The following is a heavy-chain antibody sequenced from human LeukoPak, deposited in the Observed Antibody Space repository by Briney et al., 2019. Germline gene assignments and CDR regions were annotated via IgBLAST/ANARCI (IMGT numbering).Heavy chain of an antibody. V-gene: IGHV3-30*18. CDR3: AKDEEKGVVPVQPAIFDNWFDP. CDR2: ISYDGRNK. Sequence: PGGSLRLSCAASGFTFSSYGMHWVRQAPGKGLEWVAVISYDGRNKYYADSVKGRFTVSRDNSKNTLYLQMNSLRAEDTAVYYCAKDEEKGVVPVQPAIFDNWFDPWGQGTLVTVSS. J-gene: IGHJ5*02. CDR1: GFTFSSYG. D-gene: IGHD2-2*01.